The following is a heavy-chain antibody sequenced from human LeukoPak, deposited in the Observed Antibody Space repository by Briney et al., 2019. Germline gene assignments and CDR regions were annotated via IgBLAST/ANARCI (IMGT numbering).Heavy chain of an antibody. CDR2: IYYSGST. J-gene: IGHJ6*03. CDR1: GGSISNYY. Sequence: PSETLSLTCTVSGGSISNYYWSWIRQPPGKGLEWIGYIYYSGSTNYNPSLKSRVTISVDTSKNQFSLKLSSVTAADTAVYYCARDALEPRGYYYYMDVWGKGTTVTISS. V-gene: IGHV4-59*01. CDR3: ARDALEPRGYYYYMDV. D-gene: IGHD3-10*01.